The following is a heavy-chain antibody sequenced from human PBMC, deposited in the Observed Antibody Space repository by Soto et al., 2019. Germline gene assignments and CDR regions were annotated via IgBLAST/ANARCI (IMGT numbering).Heavy chain of an antibody. J-gene: IGHJ6*02. D-gene: IGHD3-10*01. CDR3: ARERYYYYGSGARDFYYYGMDV. Sequence: PGGSLRLSCATSGFTFSSYAMHWVRQAPGKGLEWVAVISCDGSNKYYADSVKGRFTISRDNSKNTLYLQMNSLRAEDTAVYYCARERYYYYGSGARDFYYYGMDVWGQGTTVTVSS. V-gene: IGHV3-30-3*01. CDR2: ISCDGSNK. CDR1: GFTFSSYA.